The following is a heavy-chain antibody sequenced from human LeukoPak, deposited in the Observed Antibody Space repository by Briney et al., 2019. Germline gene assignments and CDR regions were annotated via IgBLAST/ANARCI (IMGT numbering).Heavy chain of an antibody. Sequence: GRSLRLSCAASGFTFSDFGMHWVHQAPGKGLEWVAIIWYDGNREYYGDSVKGRFTISRDSSKNTLYLHMKNLRADDTGVYYCAKDQYMTGIDLDYWGQGTLVTVSS. J-gene: IGHJ4*02. CDR3: AKDQYMTGIDLDY. CDR1: GFTFSDFG. CDR2: IWYDGNRE. D-gene: IGHD1-14*01. V-gene: IGHV3-33*06.